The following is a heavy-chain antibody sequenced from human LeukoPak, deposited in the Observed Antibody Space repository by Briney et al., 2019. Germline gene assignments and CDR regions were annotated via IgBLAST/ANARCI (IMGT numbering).Heavy chain of an antibody. CDR3: ARASGPFDY. J-gene: IGHJ4*02. D-gene: IGHD3-10*01. Sequence: GGSLRLSSAAPGFGFDIYGMHWVRQAPGKGLEWLAVIWNDGSNKYYADSVKGRFTISRDNSKNTLYLQMNSLRGEDTALYYCARASGPFDYWGQGTLVTVSS. CDR1: GFGFDIYG. CDR2: IWNDGSNK. V-gene: IGHV3-33*01.